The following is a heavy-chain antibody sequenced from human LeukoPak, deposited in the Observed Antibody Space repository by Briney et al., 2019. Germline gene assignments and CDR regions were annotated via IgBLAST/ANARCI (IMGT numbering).Heavy chain of an antibody. V-gene: IGHV3-21*01. CDR3: ARDADLFDY. J-gene: IGHJ4*02. CDR2: ISSSSSYI. Sequence: LEWVSSISSSSSYIYYADSVKGRFTISRDNAKNSLYLQMNSLRAEDTAVYYCARDADLFDYWGQGTLVTVSS.